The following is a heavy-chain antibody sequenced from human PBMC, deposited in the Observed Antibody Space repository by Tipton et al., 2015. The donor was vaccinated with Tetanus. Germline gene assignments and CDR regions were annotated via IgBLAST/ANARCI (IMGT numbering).Heavy chain of an antibody. CDR3: ARGGRDAYNNPLGAFDV. CDR2: ISHSGSS. V-gene: IGHV4-34*01. CDR1: GGSFSLYY. J-gene: IGHJ3*01. D-gene: IGHD5-24*01. Sequence: TLSLTCTVSGGSFSLYYWNWVRQSQGKGLEGIGEISHSGSSSYSPSLKSRVTISVDTSKNQFSQRLRSVAAADTAVYYCARGGRDAYNNPLGAFDVWGRGTTVTVSS.